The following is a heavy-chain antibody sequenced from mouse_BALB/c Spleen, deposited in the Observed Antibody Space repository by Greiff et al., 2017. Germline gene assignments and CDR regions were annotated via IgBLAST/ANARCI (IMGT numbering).Heavy chain of an antibody. D-gene: IGHD4-1*01. CDR2: IWAGGST. Sequence: VMLVESGPGLVAPSQSLSITCTVSGFSLTSYGVHWVRQPPGKGLEWLGVIWAGGSTNYNSALMSRLSISKDNSKSQVFLKMNSLQTDDTAMYYCARDRGSYWYFDVWGAGTTVTVSS. V-gene: IGHV2-9*02. CDR1: GFSLTSYG. CDR3: ARDRGSYWYFDV. J-gene: IGHJ1*01.